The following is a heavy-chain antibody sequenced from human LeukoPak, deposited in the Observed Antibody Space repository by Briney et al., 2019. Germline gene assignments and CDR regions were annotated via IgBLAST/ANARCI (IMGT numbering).Heavy chain of an antibody. J-gene: IGHJ4*02. D-gene: IGHD3-22*01. Sequence: PGRLSLTCTVSGGSITSYSWGWIPQTPERRLEWIEYICCSGSTTYNPSLKSRVTISVDTSKNQFSLKLSSVTAADTAVYYCARAGRSGYADYWGQGTLVTVSS. V-gene: IGHV4-59*01. CDR3: ARAGRSGYADY. CDR1: GGSITSYS. CDR2: ICCSGST.